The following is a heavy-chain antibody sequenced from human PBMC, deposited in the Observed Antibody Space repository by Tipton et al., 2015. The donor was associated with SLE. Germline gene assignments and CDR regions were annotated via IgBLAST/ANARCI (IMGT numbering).Heavy chain of an antibody. CDR1: GGSFSGYY. D-gene: IGHD6-6*01. J-gene: IGHJ4*02. Sequence: TLSLTCTVYGGSFSGYYWSWIRQPPGKGLEWIGEINHSGSTNYNPSLKNRVTISVDTSKNQFSLKLSSVTAADTAVYYCARGTLAARRGLDYWGQGTLVTVSS. V-gene: IGHV4-34*01. CDR3: ARGTLAARRGLDY. CDR2: INHSGST.